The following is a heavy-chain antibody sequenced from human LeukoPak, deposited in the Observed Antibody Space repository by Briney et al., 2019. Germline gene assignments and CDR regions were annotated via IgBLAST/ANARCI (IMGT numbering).Heavy chain of an antibody. CDR2: ISSSGSTI. D-gene: IGHD6-13*01. V-gene: IGHV3-48*04. J-gene: IGHJ4*02. CDR3: ARAGAFIAAAGLDY. CDR1: GFTFSSYS. Sequence: GGSLRLSCAASGFTFSSYSMNWVRQAPGKGLEWVSYISSSGSTIYYADSVKGRFTISRDNAKNSLYLQMNSLRAEDTAVYYCARAGAFIAAAGLDYWGQGTLVTVSS.